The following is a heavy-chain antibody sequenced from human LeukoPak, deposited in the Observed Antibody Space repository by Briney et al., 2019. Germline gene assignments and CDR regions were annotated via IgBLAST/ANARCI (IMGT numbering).Heavy chain of an antibody. D-gene: IGHD6-6*01. V-gene: IGHV3-48*03. Sequence: PGGSLRLSWAAPGFTFSSYEMNWVRQAPGKGLEWVSYISSSGSTIYYADSVKGRFTISRDNAKNSLYLQMNSLRAEDTAVYYCARDGRYSSSSRDWGQGTLVTVSS. CDR3: ARDGRYSSSSRD. J-gene: IGHJ4*02. CDR2: ISSSGSTI. CDR1: GFTFSSYE.